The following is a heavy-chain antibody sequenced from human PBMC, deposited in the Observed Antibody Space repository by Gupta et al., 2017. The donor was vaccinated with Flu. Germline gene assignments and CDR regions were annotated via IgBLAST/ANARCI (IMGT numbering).Heavy chain of an antibody. CDR3: ATRRPEEVERRGAFDI. Sequence: AMSWVPRAPGKGLEWVSGISGRGLSTHYGEAVKGRFNISRDKCKNTVSLQMNGLRDEETGVYFCATRRPEEVERRGAFDIWGLWTMVTVSS. J-gene: IGHJ3*02. CDR2: ISGRGLST. D-gene: IGHD1-1*01. CDR1: A. V-gene: IGHV3-23*01.